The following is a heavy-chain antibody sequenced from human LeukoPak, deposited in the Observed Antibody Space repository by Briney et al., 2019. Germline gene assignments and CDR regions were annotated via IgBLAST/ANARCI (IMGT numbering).Heavy chain of an antibody. CDR1: GFTFDDYA. CDR3: AKDISFRHYYDSSDLGVLLANYGMDV. D-gene: IGHD3-22*01. CDR2: ISWDGGST. V-gene: IGHV3-43D*03. J-gene: IGHJ6*02. Sequence: GGSLRLSCAASGFTFDDYAMHWVRQAPGKGLEWVSLISWDGGSTYYADSVKGRFTISRDNSKNSLYLQMNSLRAEDTALYYCAKDISFRHYYDSSDLGVLLANYGMDVWGQGTTVTVSS.